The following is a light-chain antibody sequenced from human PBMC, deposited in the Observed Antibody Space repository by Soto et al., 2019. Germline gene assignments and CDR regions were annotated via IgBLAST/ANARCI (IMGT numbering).Light chain of an antibody. V-gene: IGKV3-11*01. CDR1: QSISSY. Sequence: EIVLTQSPGALSVAPGETLSLSCRASQSISSYLNWYQHKPGQAPRLLIYYTSNRATAIPARFSGGGSGTDFTLTISSLEPEDFAVYYCQQRSSWPTFGQGTRLEIK. J-gene: IGKJ5*01. CDR2: YTS. CDR3: QQRSSWPT.